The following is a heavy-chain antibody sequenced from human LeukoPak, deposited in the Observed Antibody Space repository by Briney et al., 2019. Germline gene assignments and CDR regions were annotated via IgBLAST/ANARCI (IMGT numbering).Heavy chain of an antibody. CDR1: GYTLTELS. V-gene: IGHV1-24*01. Sequence: ASVKVSCKVSGYTLTELSMHWVRQAPGKGLEWMGGFDPEDGETIYAQKFQGRVTMTEDTSTDTAYMELSSLRSEDTAVYYCAREESGRPPKNTYGSGTFDYWGQGTLVTVSS. D-gene: IGHD3-10*01. J-gene: IGHJ4*02. CDR2: FDPEDGET. CDR3: AREESGRPPKNTYGSGTFDY.